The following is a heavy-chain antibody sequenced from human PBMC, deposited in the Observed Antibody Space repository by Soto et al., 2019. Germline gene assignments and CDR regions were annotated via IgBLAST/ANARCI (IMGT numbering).Heavy chain of an antibody. V-gene: IGHV3-23*01. D-gene: IGHD6-19*01. J-gene: IGHJ1*01. CDR3: AKEGVEQWLVLYGEYFQH. CDR2: ISGSGDNT. CDR1: GFTFSNYV. Sequence: GGSLRLSCAASGFTFSNYVMSWVRQAPGKGLEWVSSISGSGDNTYYADPVKGRFTISRDNSKNTLYLQMNSLRAEDTAVYYCAKEGVEQWLVLYGEYFQHWGQGTLVTVSS.